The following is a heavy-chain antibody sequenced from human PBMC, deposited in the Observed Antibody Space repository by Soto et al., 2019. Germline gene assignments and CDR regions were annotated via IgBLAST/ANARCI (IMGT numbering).Heavy chain of an antibody. CDR1: GGSISSYY. CDR3: ERLLPYANSPRGNLISY. V-gene: IGHV4-59*08. J-gene: IGHJ1*01. D-gene: IGHD7-27*01. CDR2: IYYSGST. Sequence: QVQLQESGPGLVKPSETLSLTCTVSGGSISSYYWSWIRQPPGKGLEWIGYIYYSGSTNYNPSLKSRVTISVDTSKNQFSLELSSVTASDTAVHYCERLLPYANSPRGNLISYWGQGTQVNASS.